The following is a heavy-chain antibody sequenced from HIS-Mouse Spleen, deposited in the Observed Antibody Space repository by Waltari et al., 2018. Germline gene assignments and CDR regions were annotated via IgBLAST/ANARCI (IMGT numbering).Heavy chain of an antibody. CDR2: ISSSSSYI. J-gene: IGHJ5*02. CDR1: GFTFSSYS. Sequence: EVQLVESGGGLVKPGGSLRLSCAASGFTFSSYSMNWVRQAPGKGLEWVSSISSSSSYIYYANSVKGRFTISRDNAKNSLYLQMNSLRAEDTAVYYCARDPSGYDNHWGQGTLVTVSS. D-gene: IGHD5-12*01. V-gene: IGHV3-21*01. CDR3: ARDPSGYDNH.